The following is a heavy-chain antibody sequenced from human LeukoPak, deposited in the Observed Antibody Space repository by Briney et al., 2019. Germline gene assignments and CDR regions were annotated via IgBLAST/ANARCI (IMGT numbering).Heavy chain of an antibody. J-gene: IGHJ3*02. Sequence: PSETLSLTCTVSGGSISGYFWSWIRQPPGKGLEWIGEIYHSGSTNYNPSLKSRVTISVDKSKNQFSLKLSSVTAADTAVYYCARGDYYGSGSLISAEGAFDIWGQGTMVTVSS. CDR2: IYHSGST. D-gene: IGHD3-10*01. CDR1: GGSISGYF. V-gene: IGHV4-59*12. CDR3: ARGDYYGSGSLISAEGAFDI.